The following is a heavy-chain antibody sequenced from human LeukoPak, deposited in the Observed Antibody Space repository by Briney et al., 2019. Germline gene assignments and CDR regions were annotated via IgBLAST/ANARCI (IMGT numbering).Heavy chain of an antibody. CDR1: GFTVSNNH. D-gene: IGHD3-10*01. J-gene: IGHJ3*02. CDR3: ARDDRYGSGSYYYAFDI. CDR2: IDNVGGT. Sequence: GGSLRLSWVASGFTVSNNHVSWVRQAPGKGLEWVSLIDNVGGTYYADSVKGRFTISRDDSENTLYLQMNSLKAEDTAVYYCARDDRYGSGSYYYAFDIWGQGTMVTVSS. V-gene: IGHV3-66*01.